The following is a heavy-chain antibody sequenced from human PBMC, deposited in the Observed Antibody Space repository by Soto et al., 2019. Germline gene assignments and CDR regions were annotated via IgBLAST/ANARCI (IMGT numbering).Heavy chain of an antibody. CDR3: ARDRERVTVNGGIALGAMEV. V-gene: IGHV3-7*03. CDR2: VKPDGSAT. D-gene: IGHD3-22*01. Sequence: PGGSLRLSCAASGFTFNYYWMTWVRQAPGKGLGWVANVKPDGSATFYADSLKGRFTISRDNAKNSVSLQMDSLRADDTAVYYCARDRERVTVNGGIALGAMEVWGHGTTVTVSS. J-gene: IGHJ6*02. CDR1: GFTFNYYW.